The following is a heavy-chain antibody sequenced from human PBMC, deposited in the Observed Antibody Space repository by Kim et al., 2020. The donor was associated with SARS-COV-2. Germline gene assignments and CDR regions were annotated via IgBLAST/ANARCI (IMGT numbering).Heavy chain of an antibody. V-gene: IGHV4-31*02. Sequence: GSPYYTPSLQSRVTISVDTSTNQFSRKLSSVTAADTAGYYCARDRYGCFDYWGQGTLVTVSS. D-gene: IGHD4-17*01. CDR2: GSP. J-gene: IGHJ4*02. CDR3: ARDRYGCFDY.